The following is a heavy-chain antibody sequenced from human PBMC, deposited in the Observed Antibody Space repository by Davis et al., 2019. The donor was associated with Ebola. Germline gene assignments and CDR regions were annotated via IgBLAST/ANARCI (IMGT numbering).Heavy chain of an antibody. CDR1: GLSLSSLV. CDR2: IKTDGVQK. CDR3: AKLVSGY. V-gene: IGHV3-7*03. D-gene: IGHD3-22*01. Sequence: GGSLRLSCAASGLSLSSLVMSWVRPVPGKGLEWVATIKTDGVQKYYVGSVKGRFIISRDNAQISLYLQMNSLRDEDTAVYYCAKLVSGYWGQGTLVSVSS. J-gene: IGHJ4*02.